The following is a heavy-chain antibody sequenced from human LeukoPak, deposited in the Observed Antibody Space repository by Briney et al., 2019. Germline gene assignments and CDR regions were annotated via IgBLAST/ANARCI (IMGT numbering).Heavy chain of an antibody. Sequence: SETLSLTCAVYGGSFSGYYWSWIRQPPGKGLEWIGEINHSGSTNYNPSLKSRVTISVDTSKNQFPLKLSSVTAADTAVYYCARGDWDYYGSGSYQYYFDYWGQGTLVTVSS. V-gene: IGHV4-34*01. CDR1: GGSFSGYY. CDR3: ARGDWDYYGSGSYQYYFDY. D-gene: IGHD3-10*01. J-gene: IGHJ4*02. CDR2: INHSGST.